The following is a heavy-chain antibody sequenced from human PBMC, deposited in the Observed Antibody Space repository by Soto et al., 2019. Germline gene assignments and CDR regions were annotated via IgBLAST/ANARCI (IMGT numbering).Heavy chain of an antibody. J-gene: IGHJ6*02. CDR1: ELNFSSFF. D-gene: IGHD6-13*01. Sequence: PGGSKRHSNASSELNFSSFFMHLIRQKQGKGLEWVAVISYDGSNKYYADSVKGRFTISRDNSKNTLYLQMNSLRAEDTAVYYCANLIAADGHKWTGYYYGMDVWGQGSTVTVSS. CDR2: ISYDGSNK. V-gene: IGHV3-30*18. CDR3: ANLIAADGHKWTGYYYGMDV.